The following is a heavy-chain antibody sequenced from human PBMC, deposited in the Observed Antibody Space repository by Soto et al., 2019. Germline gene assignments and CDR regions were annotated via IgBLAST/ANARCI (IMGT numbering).Heavy chain of an antibody. CDR1: GGSIGSGDYY. V-gene: IGHV4-61*08. CDR2: IYYSGST. J-gene: IGHJ4*02. D-gene: IGHD3-10*01. CDR3: ARGGDRYGSGSYYGYYFDY. Sequence: SETLSLTCPVSGGSIGSGDYYWSWIRQPPGKGLEWIGYIYYSGSTNYNPSLKSRVTISVETSKNQFSLKLSSVTAADTAVYYCARGGDRYGSGSYYGYYFDYWGQGTLVTVSS.